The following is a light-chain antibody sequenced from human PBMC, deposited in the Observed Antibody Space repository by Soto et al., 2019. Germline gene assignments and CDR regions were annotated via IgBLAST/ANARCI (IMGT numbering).Light chain of an antibody. J-gene: IGKJ4*01. CDR1: QSVSGSY. Sequence: EIVLTQSPGTPSLSPGERATLSCRASQSVSGSYLAWYQQKLGQAPRLLIYGASSRATGVPDRFSGSGSGTDFTLTISRLEPEDFAVYYCQQYVRSPLTFGGGTKVEIK. CDR3: QQYVRSPLT. V-gene: IGKV3-20*01. CDR2: GAS.